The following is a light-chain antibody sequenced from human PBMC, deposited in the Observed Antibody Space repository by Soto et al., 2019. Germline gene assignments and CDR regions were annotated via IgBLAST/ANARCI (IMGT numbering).Light chain of an antibody. J-gene: IGKJ1*01. V-gene: IGKV3-11*01. CDR1: QSVSSY. Sequence: EIVLTQSPPTLSLSPGERATISCRASQSVSSYLAWYQQKPGQAPRLLIYDASNRATGIPARFSGSGSGTDFTLTISSLEPEDFAVYYCHQRSNWPRTFGQGTKV. CDR3: HQRSNWPRT. CDR2: DAS.